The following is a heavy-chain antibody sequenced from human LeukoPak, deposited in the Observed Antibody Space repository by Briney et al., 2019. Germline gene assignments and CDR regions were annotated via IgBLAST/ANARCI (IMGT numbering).Heavy chain of an antibody. J-gene: IGHJ6*02. Sequence: GGSLRLSCAASGFTFSNYWMNWVRQVPGKGLEWVATIKQDGGERYYVDSVEGRFTISRDNGKTSVYLQMNSLRADDTAVYYCARSRAAVVMGELIPSFYYGMDVWGQGTTVTVSS. D-gene: IGHD3-16*01. V-gene: IGHV3-7*03. CDR3: ARSRAAVVMGELIPSFYYGMDV. CDR1: GFTFSNYW. CDR2: IKQDGGER.